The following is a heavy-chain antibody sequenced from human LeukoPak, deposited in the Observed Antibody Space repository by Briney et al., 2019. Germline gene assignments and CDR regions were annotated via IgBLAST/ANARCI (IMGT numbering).Heavy chain of an antibody. D-gene: IGHD5-18*01. J-gene: IGHJ4*02. Sequence: GASVKVSCKASGGTFSSYAISWVRQAPGQGLEWMGGIIPIFGTANYAQKFQGRVTITADKSTSTAYMELSSLRSEDTAVYYCARTLHMVYSYGPIYWGQGTLVTVSS. V-gene: IGHV1-69*06. CDR1: GGTFSSYA. CDR3: ARTLHMVYSYGPIY. CDR2: IIPIFGTA.